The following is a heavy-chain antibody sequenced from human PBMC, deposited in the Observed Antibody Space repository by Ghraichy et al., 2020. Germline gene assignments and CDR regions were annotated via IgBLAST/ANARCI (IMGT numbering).Heavy chain of an antibody. CDR1: GGSVSSGSDY. CDR2: IYYSGST. CDR3: ARDRRRGGTLDAFDI. J-gene: IGHJ3*02. V-gene: IGHV4-61*01. Sequence: SETLSLTCTVSGGSVSSGSDYWNWIRQPPGKGLEWIGYIYYSGSTNYNPSLKSRVTISIDTSKKQFSLKLTSVTAADTAVYYCARDRRRGGTLDAFDIWGQGTMVTVSS. D-gene: IGHD3-16*01.